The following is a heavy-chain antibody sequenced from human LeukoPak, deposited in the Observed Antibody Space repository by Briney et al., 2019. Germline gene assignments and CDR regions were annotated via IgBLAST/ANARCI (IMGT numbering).Heavy chain of an antibody. Sequence: SETLSLTCTVSGGSISSSSYYWGWIRQPPGKGLEWIGSIYYSGSTYYNPSLKSRVTISVDTSKNQFSLKLSSVTAADTAVYYCACWKGILFDPWGQGTLVTVSS. V-gene: IGHV4-39*07. D-gene: IGHD1-1*01. CDR1: GGSISSSSYY. CDR2: IYYSGST. CDR3: ACWKGILFDP. J-gene: IGHJ5*02.